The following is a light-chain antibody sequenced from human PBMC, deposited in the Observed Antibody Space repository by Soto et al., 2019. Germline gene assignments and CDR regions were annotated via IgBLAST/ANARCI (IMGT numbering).Light chain of an antibody. J-gene: IGKJ1*01. Sequence: EIVLPQYPGTLSLSPGERSTLSCRASQSVSNNYLAWYQQKPGQAPRLLIYGASNRATGIPDRFSGSGSGTDFTLTISRLEPEDFAVYYCQQYGSSGTFGQGTKVDIK. CDR3: QQYGSSGT. CDR1: QSVSNNY. CDR2: GAS. V-gene: IGKV3-20*01.